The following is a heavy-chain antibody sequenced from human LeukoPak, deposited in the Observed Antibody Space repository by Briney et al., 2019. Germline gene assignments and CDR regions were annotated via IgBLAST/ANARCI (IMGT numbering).Heavy chain of an antibody. CDR3: ARDKGGGYGNDAFDI. D-gene: IGHD3-16*01. V-gene: IGHV3-30*03. Sequence: GRSLRLSCAASGFTFSSYGIHWVRQAPGKGLEWVAVISYDGTNQYYADSVKGRFTISRDNSKNTLYLQMNRLKAEDTAVYYCARDKGGGYGNDAFDIWGRGTMVTVSS. CDR1: GFTFSSYG. J-gene: IGHJ3*02. CDR2: ISYDGTNQ.